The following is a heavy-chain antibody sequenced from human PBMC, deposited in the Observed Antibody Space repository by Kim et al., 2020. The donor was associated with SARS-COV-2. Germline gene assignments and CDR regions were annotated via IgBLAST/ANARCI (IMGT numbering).Heavy chain of an antibody. CDR3: ARDGSNLPFDY. D-gene: IGHD1-1*01. Sequence: SETLSLTCIISGGSISSYYWNWIRQSAGKGLEWIGRIYTSGRTNYNPSLKSRVSMSLDTSKKQFSLKLSSVTAADTAVYFCARDGSNLPFDYWVQGSPVT. CDR2: IYTSGRT. J-gene: IGHJ4*02. CDR1: GGSISSYY. V-gene: IGHV4-4*07.